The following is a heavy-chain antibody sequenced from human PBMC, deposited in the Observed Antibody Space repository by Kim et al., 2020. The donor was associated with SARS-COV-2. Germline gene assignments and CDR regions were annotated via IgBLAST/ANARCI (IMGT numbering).Heavy chain of an antibody. CDR1: GYTFTSYA. CDR2: INAGNGNP. V-gene: IGHV1-3*01. Sequence: ASVKVSCKASGYTFTSYAMHWVRQAPGQRLEWMGWINAGNGNPKYSQKFQGRVTITRDTSASTAYMELSSLRSEDTAVYYCARCRVVRGVIITSYYYGLDAGGDGTSVSVSS. J-gene: IGHJ6*04. D-gene: IGHD3-10*01. CDR3: ARCRVVRGVIITSYYYGLDA.